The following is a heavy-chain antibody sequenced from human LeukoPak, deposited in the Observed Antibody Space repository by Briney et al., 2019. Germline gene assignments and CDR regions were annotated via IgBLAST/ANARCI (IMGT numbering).Heavy chain of an antibody. D-gene: IGHD2-2*01. Sequence: GGSLRLSCAASGFTFSSYGMHWVRQAPGKGLEWVAVIWYDGSNKYYADSVKGRFTISRDNSKNTLYLQMNSLRAEDTAVYYCAKSLGIHGVLPADWGQGTLVTVSS. J-gene: IGHJ4*02. CDR3: AKSLGIHGVLPAD. CDR1: GFTFSSYG. CDR2: IWYDGSNK. V-gene: IGHV3-33*06.